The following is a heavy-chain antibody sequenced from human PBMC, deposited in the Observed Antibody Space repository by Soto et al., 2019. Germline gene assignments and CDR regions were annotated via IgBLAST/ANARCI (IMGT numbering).Heavy chain of an antibody. Sequence: GASVKVSCKASVYTFTSYDINWVRQATGQGLEWMGWMNPNSGNTGYAQKLQGRVTMTRNTSISTAYMELSSLRSEDTAVYYCAGEGASFRQILDFWGQGTLVTVPS. CDR1: VYTFTSYD. D-gene: IGHD3-16*01. J-gene: IGHJ4*02. CDR3: AGEGASFRQILDF. CDR2: MNPNSGNT. V-gene: IGHV1-8*01.